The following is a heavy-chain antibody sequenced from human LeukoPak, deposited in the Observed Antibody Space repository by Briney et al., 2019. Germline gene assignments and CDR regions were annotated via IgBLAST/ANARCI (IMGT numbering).Heavy chain of an antibody. J-gene: IGHJ4*02. V-gene: IGHV4-59*01. CDR3: ARVTGYMTEDYFDY. D-gene: IGHD6-13*01. CDR1: GGSINSYY. CDR2: IYYSGST. Sequence: SETLSLTCTVSGGSINSYYWSWIRQHPGKRLEWIGYIYYSGSTNYNPSLKSRVTISVDTSKNQFSLRLSSVTAADTAVYYCARVTGYMTEDYFDYWGQGTLITVSS.